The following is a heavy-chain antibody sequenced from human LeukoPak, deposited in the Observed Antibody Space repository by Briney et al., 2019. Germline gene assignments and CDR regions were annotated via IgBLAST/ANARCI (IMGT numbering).Heavy chain of an antibody. J-gene: IGHJ3*02. CDR1: GFTVSTHW. V-gene: IGHV3-7*01. CDR3: AGDEGWTFDI. CDR2: IQKDGSDK. Sequence: GGSLRLSCAASGFTVSTHWMNWFRQAPGKGLEWVALIQKDGSDKYYVDSVKGLFTISRDNAKNSLYLQMNGMRADDTAVYYCAGDEGWTFDIWGQGKKVTVSS. D-gene: IGHD5-24*01.